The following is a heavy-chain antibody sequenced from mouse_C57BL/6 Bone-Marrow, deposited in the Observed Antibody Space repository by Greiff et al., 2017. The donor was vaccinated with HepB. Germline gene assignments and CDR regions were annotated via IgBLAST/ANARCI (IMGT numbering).Heavy chain of an antibody. D-gene: IGHD2-3*01. V-gene: IGHV1-12*01. Sequence: LQQSGAELVRPGASVKMSCKASGYTFTSYNMHWVKQKPRQGLEWIGAIYPGNGDTPYNQKFKGKATLTVDKSSSTAYMQLSSLTSEDSAVYFCARSGVDGYYSFAYWGQGTLVTVSA. J-gene: IGHJ3*01. CDR1: GYTFTSYN. CDR3: ARSGVDGYYSFAY. CDR2: IYPGNGDT.